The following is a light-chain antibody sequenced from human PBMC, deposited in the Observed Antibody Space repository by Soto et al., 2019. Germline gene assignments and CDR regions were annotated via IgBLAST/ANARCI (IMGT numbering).Light chain of an antibody. V-gene: IGLV2-23*01. CDR3: CSYAGSGTDNYV. CDR2: EGI. J-gene: IGLJ1*01. CDR1: SGDIGTYNL. Sequence: QSALTQPASVSGSPGQSITISCTGTSGDIGTYNLVSWYQHYPGKAPKLMIYEGIKRPSGVSNRFSGSKSGNTAFLTISGLQAEDEADYYCCSYAGSGTDNYVFXSGTKVTVL.